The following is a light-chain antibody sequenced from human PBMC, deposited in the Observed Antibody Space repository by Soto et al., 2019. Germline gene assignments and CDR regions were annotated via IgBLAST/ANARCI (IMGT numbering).Light chain of an antibody. V-gene: IGKV4-1*01. CDR3: QQYYSTPWT. Sequence: DIVMTQSPDSLAVPLGERATINCKSSQSVLYRSNNKNELAWYQQKPGQPPNLLIYWASTRESGVPDRFSGSGSGTDFTLPISSLQAEDVAVYYCQQYYSTPWTFGQGTKVEIK. CDR1: QSVLYRSNNKNE. J-gene: IGKJ1*01. CDR2: WAS.